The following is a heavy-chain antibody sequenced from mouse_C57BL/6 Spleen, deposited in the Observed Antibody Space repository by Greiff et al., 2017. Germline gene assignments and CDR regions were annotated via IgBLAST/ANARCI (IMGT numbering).Heavy chain of an antibody. CDR2: ISSGSSTL. CDR1: GFTFSDYG. V-gene: IGHV5-17*01. CDR3: ARREVVPYWYFDG. D-gene: IGHD1-1*01. Sequence: DVQLVESGGGLVKPGGSLKLSCAASGFTFSDYGMHWARQAPEKGLEWVAYISSGSSTLYYADTVKGRFTISRDNAKNTLFLQMTSLRSEDTAMYYCARREVVPYWYFDGWGTGTTVTVS. J-gene: IGHJ1*03.